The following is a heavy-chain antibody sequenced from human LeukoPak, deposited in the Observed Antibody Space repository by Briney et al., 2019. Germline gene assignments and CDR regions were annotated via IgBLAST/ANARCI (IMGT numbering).Heavy chain of an antibody. CDR2: IKQDGSEK. D-gene: IGHD3/OR15-3a*01. V-gene: IGHV3-7*01. J-gene: IGHJ4*02. CDR1: GFTFSSYW. CDR3: ARDLSGLGLVRAVTTYYFDY. Sequence: PGGSLRLSCAASGFTFSSYWMSWVRQAPGKGLEWVANIKQDGSEKYYVDSVKGLFTISRDNAKNSLYLQMNSLRAEDTAVYYCARDLSGLGLVRAVTTYYFDYWGQGTLVTVSS.